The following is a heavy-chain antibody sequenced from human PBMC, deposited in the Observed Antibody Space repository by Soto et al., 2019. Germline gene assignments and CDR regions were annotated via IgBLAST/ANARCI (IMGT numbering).Heavy chain of an antibody. CDR3: ARNTYYYESSGYNY. CDR1: GFTFSSYS. CDR2: ISSSSSTI. D-gene: IGHD3-22*01. Sequence: EVQLVESGGGLVQPGGSLRLSCAASGFTFSSYSMNWVRQAPGKGLEWVSYISSSSSTIYYADSVKGRFTISRDNAKNTLYLQMNSLRDEDTAVYYCARNTYYYESSGYNYWGQGTLVTVSA. V-gene: IGHV3-48*02. J-gene: IGHJ4*02.